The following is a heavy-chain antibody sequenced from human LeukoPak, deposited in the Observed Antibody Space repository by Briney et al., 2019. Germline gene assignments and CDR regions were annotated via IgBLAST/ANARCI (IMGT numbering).Heavy chain of an antibody. Sequence: SQALSLTCAISGDSVSSNRVAWNWTRQSPSRGLEWLGRTCYRSKWYNDYAVSVKSRITINPDTSKNQFSLQLKFVTPEDTAVYYCARGGGLEDFDYWGRGTLVTVSS. J-gene: IGHJ4*02. V-gene: IGHV6-1*01. D-gene: IGHD3-10*01. CDR3: ARGGGLEDFDY. CDR2: TCYRSKWYN. CDR1: GDSVSSNRVA.